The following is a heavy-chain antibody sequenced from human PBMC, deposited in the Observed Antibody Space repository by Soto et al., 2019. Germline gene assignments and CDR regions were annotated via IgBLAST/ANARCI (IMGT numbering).Heavy chain of an antibody. D-gene: IGHD3-10*01. CDR2: IVVGSGNT. CDR1: GFTFTSSA. V-gene: IGHV1-58*01. J-gene: IGHJ4*02. Sequence: QMPLVQSGPEVKKPGTSVKVSCQASGFTFTSSAVQWVRQARGQRLEWIGWIVVGSGNTNYAQKFQERVTITRDMSTSTAYMELSSLRSEDTAVYYCAAVLYYYGSGSPIDYWGQGTLVTVSS. CDR3: AAVLYYYGSGSPIDY.